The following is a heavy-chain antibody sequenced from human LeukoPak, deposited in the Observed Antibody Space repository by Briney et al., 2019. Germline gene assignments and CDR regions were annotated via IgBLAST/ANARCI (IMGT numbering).Heavy chain of an antibody. V-gene: IGHV4-34*01. D-gene: IGHD4-11*01. Sequence: SETLSLTCAVSGGSFSSYSWSWIRQPPGKGLEWIGKITHSGSTNYNPSLKGRVTMSVDTSKNQFSLNLSSVTAADTAVYYCASNSNYLYYYYYMDVWGKGTTVTVSS. CDR1: GGSFSSYS. J-gene: IGHJ6*03. CDR2: ITHSGST. CDR3: ASNSNYLYYYYYMDV.